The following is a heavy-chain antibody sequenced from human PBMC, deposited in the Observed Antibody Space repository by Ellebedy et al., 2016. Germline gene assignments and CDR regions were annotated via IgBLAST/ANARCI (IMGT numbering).Heavy chain of an antibody. D-gene: IGHD5-24*01. V-gene: IGHV3-30-3*01. CDR2: INNDGTMR. CDR1: GFVFSRYT. Sequence: GESLKISXVASGFVFSRYTMHWVRQAPGKGLEWVALINNDGTMRHNADSVKGRFSISRDNSKNTVYLQMNSLRDEDTAVYFCARDVGRVGDDSWGQGTLVTVSS. J-gene: IGHJ4*02. CDR3: ARDVGRVGDDS.